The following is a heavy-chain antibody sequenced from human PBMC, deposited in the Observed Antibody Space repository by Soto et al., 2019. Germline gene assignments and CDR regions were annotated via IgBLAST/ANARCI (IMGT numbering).Heavy chain of an antibody. V-gene: IGHV3-33*01. CDR1: GFTFSSYG. D-gene: IGHD3-3*01. Sequence: GGSLRLSCAASGFTFSSYGMHWVRQAPGKGLEWVAVIWYDGSNKYYVDSVKGRFTISRDNSKNTLYLQMNSLIAGDTAVYYCARDFGFRRNMYYDFWSGYYTTFLLDYWGQGTLVTVSS. CDR2: IWYDGSNK. CDR3: ARDFGFRRNMYYDFWSGYYTTFLLDY. J-gene: IGHJ4*02.